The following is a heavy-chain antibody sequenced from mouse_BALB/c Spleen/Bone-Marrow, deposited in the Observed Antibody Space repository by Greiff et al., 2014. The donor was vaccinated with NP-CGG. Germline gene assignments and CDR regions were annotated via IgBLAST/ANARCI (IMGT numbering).Heavy chain of an antibody. D-gene: IGHD2-14*01. J-gene: IGHJ4*01. Sequence: EVQLQQSGPSLVKPSQTLSLTCSVTGDSITSGYWNWIRKFPGNKLEYMGYISYSGRTYYNPSLKSRISITRDTSKNQYYLQLNSVTTEDTATYYCARAGYRYYVGYAMDYWGQGTSVTVSS. CDR2: ISYSGRT. CDR3: ARAGYRYYVGYAMDY. V-gene: IGHV3-8*02. CDR1: GDSITSGY.